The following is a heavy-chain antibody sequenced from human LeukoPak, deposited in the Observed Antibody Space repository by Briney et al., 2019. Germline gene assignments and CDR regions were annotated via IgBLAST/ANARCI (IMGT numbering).Heavy chain of an antibody. V-gene: IGHV3-21*01. CDR1: GFTLSTYS. D-gene: IGHD3-22*01. Sequence: PGGSLRLSCAASGFTLSTYSMNWVRQAPGKGLEWVSSISSSSSYIYYADSVKGRFTISRDNAKNSLYLQMNSLRAEDTAVYYCARVHYYDTLGVYGMDVWGQGTTVTVSS. CDR3: ARVHYYDTLGVYGMDV. CDR2: ISSSSSYI. J-gene: IGHJ6*02.